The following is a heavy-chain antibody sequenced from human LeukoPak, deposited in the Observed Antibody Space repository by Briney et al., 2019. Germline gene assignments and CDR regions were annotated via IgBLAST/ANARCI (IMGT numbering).Heavy chain of an antibody. CDR2: IYQSGST. Sequence: SETLSLTCTVSGYSISSGYYWGWIRQPPGKGLEGSVSIYQSGSTYYNPSLRRRVTLSVDTSKHYLSLKLRSVTAADTAAYYCARALSGTTRYHSYYIDVRGKGTTVTASS. CDR1: GYSISSGYY. CDR3: ARALSGTTRYHSYYIDV. V-gene: IGHV4-38-2*02. D-gene: IGHD1-1*01. J-gene: IGHJ6*03.